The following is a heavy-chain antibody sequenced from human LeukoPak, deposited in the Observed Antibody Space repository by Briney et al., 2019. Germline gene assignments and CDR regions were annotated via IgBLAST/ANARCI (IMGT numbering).Heavy chain of an antibody. J-gene: IGHJ4*02. Sequence: GASVKVSCKASGYSFTGYYIHWVRQAPGQGLAWMGWINPYSGDTTYAQKFQGRVSMTRDTSISTAYMELSGLRSDDTAYYFCARVQYYNILTGSFQYRGQGTLVTVSS. V-gene: IGHV1-2*02. CDR1: GYSFTGYY. CDR3: ARVQYYNILTGSFQY. D-gene: IGHD3-9*01. CDR2: INPYSGDT.